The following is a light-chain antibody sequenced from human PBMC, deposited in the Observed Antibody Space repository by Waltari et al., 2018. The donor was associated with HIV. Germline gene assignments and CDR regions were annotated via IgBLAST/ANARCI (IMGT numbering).Light chain of an antibody. J-gene: IGKJ2*01. CDR3: LQHDDFPYT. Sequence: IQMPQSPSSVSASVGDRVTITCQATQDITNSLNWYQQKPGKAPKLLIYHASSLETGVPSRFSGGGSVTDFTFTISDLQPEDTATYFCLQHDDFPYTFGQGTKLQIK. CDR2: HAS. CDR1: QDITNS. V-gene: IGKV1-33*01.